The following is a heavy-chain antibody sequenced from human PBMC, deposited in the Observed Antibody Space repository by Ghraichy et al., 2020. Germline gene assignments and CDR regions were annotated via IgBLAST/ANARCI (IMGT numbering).Heavy chain of an antibody. CDR2: LSGSGGST. D-gene: IGHD1-26*01. V-gene: IGHV3-23*01. J-gene: IGHJ4*02. CDR1: GFTVSSSA. CDR3: ARDMLNAGAFDY. Sequence: GGSLRLSCAASGFTVSSSAMSWVRQAPGKGLEWVSALSGSGGSTYYAGSVKGRFTISRDNAKNSLFLQMNSLRAEDTAVYYCARDMLNAGAFDYWGQGTLVTVSS.